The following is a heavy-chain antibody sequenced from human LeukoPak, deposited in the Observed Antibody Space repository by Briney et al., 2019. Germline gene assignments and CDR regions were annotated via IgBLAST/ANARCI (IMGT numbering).Heavy chain of an antibody. V-gene: IGHV4-59*11. CDR3: ARESTDYYDSSGYYPLGY. CDR1: GGSISSHY. J-gene: IGHJ4*02. D-gene: IGHD3-22*01. CDR2: IYYSGST. Sequence: SETLSLTCTVSGGSISSHYWSWIRQPPGKGLEWIGYIYYSGSTNYNPSLKSRVTISVDTSKNQFSLKLSSVTAADTAVYYCARESTDYYDSSGYYPLGYWGQGTLATVSS.